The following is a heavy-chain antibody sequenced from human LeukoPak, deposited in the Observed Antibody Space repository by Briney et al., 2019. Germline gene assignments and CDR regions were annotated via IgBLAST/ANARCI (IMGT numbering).Heavy chain of an antibody. CDR3: ARDFGTTGWHTFDY. CDR1: GDSVSSKNGA. CDR2: TYYRFKWYN. J-gene: IGHJ4*02. D-gene: IGHD6-19*01. Sequence: SQTLSLTCVVSGDSVSSKNGAWNWIRQSPSRGLEWLGRTYYRFKWYNDYAESMEGRMTISQDTSKNQYSLHLNSVTPDDTAVYYCARDFGTTGWHTFDYWGQGNLDTVSS. V-gene: IGHV6-1*01.